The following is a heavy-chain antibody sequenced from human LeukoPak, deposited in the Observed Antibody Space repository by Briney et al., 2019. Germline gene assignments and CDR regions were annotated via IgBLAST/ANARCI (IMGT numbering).Heavy chain of an antibody. V-gene: IGHV4-34*01. CDR1: GESFSGYY. Sequence: SETLSLTCAVYGESFSGYYWTWIRQPPGKGLEWIGEINHSGSTNYNPSLKSRVTISVDTSKNQFSLKLGSVTAADTAVYYCARVGRYGSGSYSRPARGYYFDYWGQGTLVTVSS. J-gene: IGHJ4*02. D-gene: IGHD3-10*01. CDR3: ARVGRYGSGSYSRPARGYYFDY. CDR2: INHSGST.